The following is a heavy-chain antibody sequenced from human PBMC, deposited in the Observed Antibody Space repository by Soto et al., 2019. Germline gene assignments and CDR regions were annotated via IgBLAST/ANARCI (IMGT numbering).Heavy chain of an antibody. CDR3: ARATEGSHAPPPRWSGPAYYGMDV. CDR1: GASIGSGDYY. CDR2: IYYSGGT. Sequence: PSETLSLTCTVSGASIGSGDYYWSWIRQHPGKGLEWIGYIYYSGGTYYNPSLKSRVTISVDTSKNQFSLKLSSVTAADTAVYYCARATEGSHAPPPRWSGPAYYGMDVWGQGTTVTVSS. J-gene: IGHJ6*02. D-gene: IGHD3-3*01. V-gene: IGHV4-31*02.